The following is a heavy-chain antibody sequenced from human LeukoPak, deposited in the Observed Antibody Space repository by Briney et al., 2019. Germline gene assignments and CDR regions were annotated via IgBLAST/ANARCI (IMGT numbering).Heavy chain of an antibody. CDR1: GGSFSGYY. D-gene: IGHD3-10*01. CDR3: ARRRLRGPRYFDY. CDR2: INHSGST. V-gene: IGHV4-34*01. J-gene: IGHJ4*02. Sequence: TSETLSLTCAVYGGSFSGYYWSWIRQPPGKGLEWIGEINHSGSTNHNPSLKSRVTISVDTSKNQFSLKLSSVTAADTAVYYCARRRLRGPRYFDYWGQGTLVTVSS.